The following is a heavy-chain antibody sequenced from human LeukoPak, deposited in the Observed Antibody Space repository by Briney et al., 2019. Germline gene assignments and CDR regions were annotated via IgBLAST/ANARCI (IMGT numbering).Heavy chain of an antibody. Sequence: GGYLRLYCAASGFTFSSYSMNWVRQAPGKGLEWVSSISSSSSYIYYADSVKGRFTISRDNAKNSLYLQMSSLRAEDTAVYYCARDFDFDYWGQGTLVTVSS. J-gene: IGHJ4*02. CDR1: GFTFSSYS. V-gene: IGHV3-21*01. CDR2: ISSSSSYI. CDR3: ARDFDFDY.